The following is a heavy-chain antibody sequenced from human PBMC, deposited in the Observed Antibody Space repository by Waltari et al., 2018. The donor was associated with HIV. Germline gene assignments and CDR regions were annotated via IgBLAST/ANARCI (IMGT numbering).Heavy chain of an antibody. D-gene: IGHD3-22*01. CDR1: GGTFSSNA. Sequence: QVQLVQSGAEVKKPGSSVKVSCKAYGGTFSSNASSWMRQAPGQGLEWMGGRNPNFDTSTYAQKCQGRVSITADESTSTAYMELSSLRSDDTAVYYCARELKQLSPQDYDSPPRGFDIWGQGTMVTVSS. V-gene: IGHV1-69*12. CDR3: ARELKQLSPQDYDSPPRGFDI. CDR2: RNPNFDTS. J-gene: IGHJ3*02.